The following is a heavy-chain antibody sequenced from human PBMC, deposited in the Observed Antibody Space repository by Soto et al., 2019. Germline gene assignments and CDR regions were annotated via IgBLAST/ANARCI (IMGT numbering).Heavy chain of an antibody. CDR3: AKGSVVWYSGSLPGDYFDY. CDR1: GFTFSSYA. D-gene: IGHD1-26*01. CDR2: ISGSGGST. Sequence: EVQLLESGGGLVQPGGSLRLSCAASGFTFSSYAMSWVRQAPGKGLEWVSAISGSGGSTYYADSVKGRFTISRDNSKNTLYLQMNSLRAEDTAVYYCAKGSVVWYSGSLPGDYFDYWGQGTLVTVSS. V-gene: IGHV3-23*01. J-gene: IGHJ4*02.